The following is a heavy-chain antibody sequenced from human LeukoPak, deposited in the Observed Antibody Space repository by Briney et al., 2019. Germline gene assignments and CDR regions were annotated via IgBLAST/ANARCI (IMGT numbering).Heavy chain of an antibody. D-gene: IGHD4-11*01. J-gene: IGHJ4*02. CDR3: AKDAQRGFDYSNSLEY. V-gene: IGHV3-33*06. CDR2: IWSDKSNK. CDR1: GFIFNHHA. Sequence: GGSLRLPCAASGFIFNHHAMHWVRQAPGKGLEWVAVIWSDKSNKFYADSVRGRFTISRDDSRKTVYLQMDTMTVEDTAIYYCAKDAQRGFDYSNSLEYWGQGALVTVAS.